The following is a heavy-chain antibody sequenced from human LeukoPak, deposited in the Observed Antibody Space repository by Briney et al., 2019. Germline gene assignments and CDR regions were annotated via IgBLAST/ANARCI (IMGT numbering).Heavy chain of an antibody. CDR2: IYHSGNT. V-gene: IGHV4-39*01. CDR1: GGSISSSRYY. D-gene: IGHD2-2*01. Sequence: SETLSLTCTVSGGSISSSRYYWGWIRQPPGKGLEWIGSIYHSGNTYYNPSLKSRVTISVDTSKNQFSLKLSSVTAADTAVYYCASPLGYCTTTTCYGDYWGQGTLVTVSS. J-gene: IGHJ4*02. CDR3: ASPLGYCTTTTCYGDY.